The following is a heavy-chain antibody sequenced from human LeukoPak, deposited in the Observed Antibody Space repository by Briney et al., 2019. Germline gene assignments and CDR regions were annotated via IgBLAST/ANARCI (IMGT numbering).Heavy chain of an antibody. Sequence: SETLSLTCAVHGGSFSGYYWSWIRQPPGKGLEWIGEINHSGSTNYNPSLKSRVTISVDTSKNQFSLKLSSVTAADTAVYYCSGDTAMVTSFWGQGTLVTVSS. D-gene: IGHD5-18*01. J-gene: IGHJ4*02. CDR1: GGSFSGYY. CDR2: INHSGST. CDR3: SGDTAMVTSF. V-gene: IGHV4-34*01.